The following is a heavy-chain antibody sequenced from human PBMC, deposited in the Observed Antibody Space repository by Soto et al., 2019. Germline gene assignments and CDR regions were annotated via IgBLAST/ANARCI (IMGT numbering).Heavy chain of an antibody. V-gene: IGHV3-7*03. J-gene: IGHJ3*02. Sequence: EVQLVESGGGVVQPGGSLRLSCAASGFTFTSYWVSWVRQAPGKGLEWVANIKRDGSEKYNVHSVEGQSTISRDNAKNSLYLQTKSLRAEDTVLYYCAREGGTVNAFDIWGQGTMVTVSS. CDR1: GFTFTSYW. CDR3: AREGGTVNAFDI. D-gene: IGHD1-26*01. CDR2: IKRDGSEK.